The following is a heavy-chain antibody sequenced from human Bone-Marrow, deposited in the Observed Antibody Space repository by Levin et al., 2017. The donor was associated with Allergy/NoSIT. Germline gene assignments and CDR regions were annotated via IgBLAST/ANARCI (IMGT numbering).Heavy chain of an antibody. CDR3: AKIPLLLWFREPTADLDY. D-gene: IGHD3-10*01. V-gene: IGHV3-23*01. CDR2: ISGSGGST. Sequence: PGGSLRLSCAASGFTFSSYAMSWVRQAPGKGLEWVSAISGSGGSTYYADSVKGRFTISRDNSKNTLYLQMNSLRAEDTAVYYCAKIPLLLWFREPTADLDYWGQGTLVTVSS. J-gene: IGHJ4*02. CDR1: GFTFSSYA.